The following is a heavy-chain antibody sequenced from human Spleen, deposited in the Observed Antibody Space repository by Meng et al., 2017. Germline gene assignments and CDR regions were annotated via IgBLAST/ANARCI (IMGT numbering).Heavy chain of an antibody. CDR3: AGDYGDFLEFDP. CDR1: GNIFTAHY. D-gene: IGHD4-17*01. V-gene: IGHV1-2*06. J-gene: IGHJ5*02. CDR2: INPNSGAT. Sequence: QVEAVQSGGEVKKPWASVKASCQASGNIFTAHYVHWVRQAPGEGLEWMGRINPNSGATNYAQKFQGRVTMSRDTSISTVYMELSRLRSVDTAVYYCAGDYGDFLEFDPWGHGTLVTVSS.